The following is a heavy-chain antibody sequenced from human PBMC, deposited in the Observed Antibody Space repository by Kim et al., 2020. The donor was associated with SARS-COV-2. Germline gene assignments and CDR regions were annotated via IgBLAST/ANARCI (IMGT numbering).Heavy chain of an antibody. CDR3: ARRVNSWSRDYFDY. D-gene: IGHD6-13*01. V-gene: IGHV5-10-1*01. Sequence: GESLKISCKGSGYSFTSYWISWVRQMPGKGLEWMGMIDLSDSYTNYSPSFQGHVTISADKSISTAYLQWSSLKASDTAMYYCARRVNSWSRDYFDYWGQGTLVTVSS. J-gene: IGHJ4*02. CDR2: IDLSDSYT. CDR1: GYSFTSYW.